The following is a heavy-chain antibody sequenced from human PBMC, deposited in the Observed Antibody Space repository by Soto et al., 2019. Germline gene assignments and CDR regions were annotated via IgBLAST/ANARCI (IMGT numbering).Heavy chain of an antibody. CDR3: ARGRIRWFGELFPNYYYMDV. J-gene: IGHJ6*03. CDR2: IWYDGSNK. CDR1: GFTFNTYS. Sequence: GGSLRLSCAASGFTFNTYSMNWVRQAPGKGLEWVAVIWYDGSNKYYADSVKGRFTISRDNSKNTLYLQMNSLRAEDTAVYYCARGRIRWFGELFPNYYYMDVWGKGTTVTVSS. V-gene: IGHV3-33*08. D-gene: IGHD3-10*01.